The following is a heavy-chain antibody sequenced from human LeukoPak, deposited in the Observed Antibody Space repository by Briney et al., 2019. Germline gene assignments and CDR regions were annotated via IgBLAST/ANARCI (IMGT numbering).Heavy chain of an antibody. Sequence: SETLSLTCAVYGGSLSGYYWTWIRQPPGKGLEWIGEINHSGSTNYNPSLKSRVTISVDTSKNQFSLKLSSVTAADTAMHYCARGWLCSGDRCPTGLYYFAYWGQGTLVTVSS. V-gene: IGHV4-34*01. CDR1: GGSLSGYY. CDR3: ARGWLCSGDRCPTGLYYFAY. D-gene: IGHD2-15*01. J-gene: IGHJ4*02. CDR2: INHSGST.